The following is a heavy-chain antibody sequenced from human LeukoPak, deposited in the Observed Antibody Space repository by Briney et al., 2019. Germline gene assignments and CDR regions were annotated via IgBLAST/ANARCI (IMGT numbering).Heavy chain of an antibody. V-gene: IGHV3-74*01. J-gene: IGHJ5*02. CDR2: INSDGSTT. D-gene: IGHD3-22*01. Sequence: GGSLRLPCAASGFTFSRYWMHWVRQVPGKGLVWVSRINSDGSTTTYADSVKGRFTISRDNAKNTLYLQMNSLRAEDTAVYCCALYYYDSSTYWAWGQGTLVTVSS. CDR1: GFTFSRYW. CDR3: ALYYYDSSTYWA.